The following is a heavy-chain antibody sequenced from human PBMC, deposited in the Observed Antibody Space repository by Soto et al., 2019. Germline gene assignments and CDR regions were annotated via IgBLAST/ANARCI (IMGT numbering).Heavy chain of an antibody. CDR3: ASRLGYCSGGSCPPYYYYYMDV. J-gene: IGHJ6*03. CDR2: IYYSGST. Sequence: SETLSLTCTVSGGSISSYYWSWIRQPPGKGLEWIGYIYYSGSTNYNPSLKSRVTISVDTSKNQFSLKLSSVTAADTAVYYCASRLGYCSGGSCPPYYYYYMDVWGKGTTVPVSS. D-gene: IGHD2-15*01. V-gene: IGHV4-59*01. CDR1: GGSISSYY.